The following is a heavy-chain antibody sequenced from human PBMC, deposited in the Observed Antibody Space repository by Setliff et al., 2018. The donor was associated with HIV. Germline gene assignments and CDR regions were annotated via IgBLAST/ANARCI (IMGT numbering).Heavy chain of an antibody. CDR2: ISAYNGNT. J-gene: IGHJ4*02. V-gene: IGHV1-18*01. D-gene: IGHD3-10*01. CDR1: GYTFTSYG. CDR3: ARDPLKYYGSGSYYIPFDY. Sequence: ASVNVSCKASGYTFTSYGISWVRQAPGQGLEWMGWISAYNGNTNYAQKLQGRVTMTTDTSTSTAYMELRSLRSDDTAVYYCARDPLKYYGSGSYYIPFDYWGQGTLVTVSS.